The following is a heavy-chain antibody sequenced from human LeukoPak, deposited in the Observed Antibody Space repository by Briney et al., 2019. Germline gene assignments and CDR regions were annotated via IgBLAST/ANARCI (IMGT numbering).Heavy chain of an antibody. J-gene: IGHJ4*02. V-gene: IGHV3-23*01. CDR1: GFTFSSYA. CDR2: ISGSGGST. D-gene: IGHD6-13*01. Sequence: PGGSLRLSCAAFGFTFSSYAMSWVRQAPGKGLEWVSAISGSGGSTYYADSVKGRFTISRDNSKNTLYLQMNSLRAEDTAVYYCANQFSQYSSSWYESYYFDYWGQGTLVTVSS. CDR3: ANQFSQYSSSWYESYYFDY.